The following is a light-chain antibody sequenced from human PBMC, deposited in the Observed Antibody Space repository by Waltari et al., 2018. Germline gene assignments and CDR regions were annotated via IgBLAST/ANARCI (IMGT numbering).Light chain of an antibody. V-gene: IGKV1-6*01. CDR1: QNIYSN. J-gene: IGKJ4*01. Sequence: IQMTQSPSALSASVGDRVTISCRASQNIYSNLAWYQQQPGKAPKLLIYAASSLQSGIASWLSGSGTGTEVTLTISSLQPEDSAGYYGEHDYDNPLTFGGGTKVGIK. CDR3: EHDYDNPLT. CDR2: AAS.